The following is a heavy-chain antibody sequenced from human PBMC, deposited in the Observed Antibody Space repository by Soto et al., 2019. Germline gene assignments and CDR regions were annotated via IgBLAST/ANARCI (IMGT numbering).Heavy chain of an antibody. D-gene: IGHD2-21*02. J-gene: IGHJ4*02. CDR1: GGTFSSYT. V-gene: IGHV1-69*02. CDR3: ARAGGGDFASGYFDY. CDR2: IIPILGIA. Sequence: QVQLVQSGAEVKKPGSSVKVSCKASGGTFSSYTISWVRQAPGQGLEWMGRIIPILGIANYAQKFQGRVTITADKSTSTAYMELSRLRSEDTAVYYCARAGGGDFASGYFDYWGQGTLVTVSS.